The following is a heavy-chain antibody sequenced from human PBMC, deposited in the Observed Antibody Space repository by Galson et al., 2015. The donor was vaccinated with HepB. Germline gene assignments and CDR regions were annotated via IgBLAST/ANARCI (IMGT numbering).Heavy chain of an antibody. J-gene: IGHJ4*02. D-gene: IGHD1-26*01. CDR2: IWYDGSKE. V-gene: IGHV3-33*01. CDR1: GFTFSSYG. CDR3: ARYNGNVAAFDS. Sequence: SLRLSCAASGFTFSSYGMHWVRQAPGKGLEWVAVIWYDGSKEYYVDSVKGRFTISRDNSKNTLYLQMNGLRAEDTAVYYCARYNGNVAAFDSWGQGTLVTVSS.